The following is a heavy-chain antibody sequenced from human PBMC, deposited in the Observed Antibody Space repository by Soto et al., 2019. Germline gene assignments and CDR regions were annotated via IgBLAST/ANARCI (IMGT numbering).Heavy chain of an antibody. V-gene: IGHV1-69*04. D-gene: IGHD2-15*01. CDR2: IIPILGIA. J-gene: IGHJ1*01. Sequence: ASVKVSCKASGGTFSSYTISWVRQAPGQGLEWMGRIIPILGIANYAQKFQGRVTITADKSTSTAYMKLSSLRSEDTAVYYCAREDIVAPSKEYFQHWGQGTLVTVSS. CDR3: AREDIVAPSKEYFQH. CDR1: GGTFSSYT.